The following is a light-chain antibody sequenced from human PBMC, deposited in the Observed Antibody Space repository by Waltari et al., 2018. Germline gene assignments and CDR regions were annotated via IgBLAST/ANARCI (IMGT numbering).Light chain of an antibody. CDR1: KIGRKS. J-gene: IGLJ3*02. CDR3: QVWDSSSDHWV. CDR2: DDS. Sequence: SYVVTQPPSVSVAPGQTGRITCGGNKIGRKSVHWYQQKPGQAPVLVVYDDSDRPSGIPERFSGSNSGNTATLTISRVEAGDEADYFCQVWDSSSDHWVFGGGTKLSVL. V-gene: IGLV3-21*02.